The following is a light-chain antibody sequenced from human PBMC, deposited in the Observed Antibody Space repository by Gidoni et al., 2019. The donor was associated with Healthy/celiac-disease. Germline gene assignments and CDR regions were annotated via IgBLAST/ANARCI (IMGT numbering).Light chain of an antibody. Sequence: AIRMTQYPSSFSASTGDRVTITCRASQGISSYLAWYQQKQGKAPKLLIYAASTLQSGVPSRFSGSGSGTDFTLTISCLQSEDFATYYCQQYYSYPLTFGPGTKVDIK. CDR2: AAS. CDR3: QQYYSYPLT. V-gene: IGKV1-8*01. CDR1: QGISSY. J-gene: IGKJ3*01.